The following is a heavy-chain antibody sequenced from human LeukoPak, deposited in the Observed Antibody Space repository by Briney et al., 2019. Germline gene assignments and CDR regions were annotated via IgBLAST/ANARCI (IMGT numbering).Heavy chain of an antibody. CDR3: ASNYYTSSFDN. Sequence: SETLSLTCAVYGGSFSGYYWSWIRQPPGKGLEWIGKINHSGSTNYNPSLKSRITISVDTSKNQFSLKLSSVTAADTAVYYCASNYYTSSFDNWGQGALVTVSS. CDR2: INHSGST. CDR1: GGSFSGYY. V-gene: IGHV4-34*01. D-gene: IGHD3-22*01. J-gene: IGHJ4*02.